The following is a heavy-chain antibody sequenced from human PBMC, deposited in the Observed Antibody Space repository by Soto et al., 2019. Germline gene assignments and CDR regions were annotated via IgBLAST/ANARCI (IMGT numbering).Heavy chain of an antibody. V-gene: IGHV3-7*05. CDR3: ASVAAAGRPYYYGMDV. Sequence: EVQLVESGGGLVQPGGSLRLSCAASGFTFSSYWMSWVRQAPGKGLEWVVNIKQDGSEKYYVDSVKGRFTISRDNAKNSLYLQMNSLRAEDTAVYYCASVAAAGRPYYYGMDVWGQGSTVTVSS. CDR2: IKQDGSEK. CDR1: GFTFSSYW. J-gene: IGHJ6*02. D-gene: IGHD6-13*01.